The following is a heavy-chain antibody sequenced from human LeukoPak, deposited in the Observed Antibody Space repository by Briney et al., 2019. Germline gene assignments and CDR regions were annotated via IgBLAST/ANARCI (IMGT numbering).Heavy chain of an antibody. CDR3: ATNMRVAVAGTWNY. J-gene: IGHJ4*02. CDR1: GFTFSSYS. D-gene: IGHD6-19*01. Sequence: GGSLRLSCAASGFTFSSYSMNWVRQTPGKGLEWVANIKQDGSEKYYVDSVKGRFTISRDNAKNSLYLQMNSLRAEDTAVYYCATNMRVAVAGTWNYWGQGTLVTVSS. CDR2: IKQDGSEK. V-gene: IGHV3-7*01.